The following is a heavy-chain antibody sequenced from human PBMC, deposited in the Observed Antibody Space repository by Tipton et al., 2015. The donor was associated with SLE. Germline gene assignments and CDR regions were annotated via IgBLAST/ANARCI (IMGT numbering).Heavy chain of an antibody. CDR3: ARGGLGVSYYYYMDV. J-gene: IGHJ6*03. CDR2: IYYSGST. CDR1: GGSISRYY. Sequence: GSLRLSCTVSGGSISRYYWSWIRQPPGKGLEWIGYIYYSGSTNYNPSLKSRVTISVDTSKNQFSLKLSSVTAADTAVYYCARGGLGVSYYYYMDVWGKGTTVTVSS. V-gene: IGHV4-59*01. D-gene: IGHD1-26*01.